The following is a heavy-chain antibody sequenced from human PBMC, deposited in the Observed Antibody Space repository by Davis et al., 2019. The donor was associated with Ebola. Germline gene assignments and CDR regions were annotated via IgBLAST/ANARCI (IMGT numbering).Heavy chain of an antibody. CDR2: IYYSGST. D-gene: IGHD3-10*01. V-gene: IGHV4-39*01. Sequence: MPSETLSLTCTVSGGSISSSSYYWGWIRQPPGKGLAWIGSIYYSGSTYYNPSLKSRVTISVDTSKNQFSLKLSSVTAADTAVYYCARSYYGSGSYLSFDYWGQGTLVTVSS. J-gene: IGHJ4*02. CDR3: ARSYYGSGSYLSFDY. CDR1: GGSISSSSYY.